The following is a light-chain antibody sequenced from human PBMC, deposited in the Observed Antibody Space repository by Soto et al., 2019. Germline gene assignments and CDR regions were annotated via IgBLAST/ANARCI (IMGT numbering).Light chain of an antibody. Sequence: QSVLTQPPSVSGAPGQKVIISCTGSTSNIGAGYDVHWYQQLPGTAPKLLMYSNNNRPSGVPDRLSGSKSGTSASLAITGLQVEDEADYYCQSYDSSLSAAVFGGGTKLTVL. V-gene: IGLV1-40*01. CDR3: QSYDSSLSAAV. CDR1: TSNIGAGYD. CDR2: SNN. J-gene: IGLJ3*02.